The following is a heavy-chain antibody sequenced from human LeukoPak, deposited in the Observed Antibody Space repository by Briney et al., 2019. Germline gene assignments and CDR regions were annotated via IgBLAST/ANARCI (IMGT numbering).Heavy chain of an antibody. D-gene: IGHD2-2*01. J-gene: IGHJ4*02. CDR3: AKEGCSITSCSYFDY. Sequence: PGGSLRLSCAASGFTFSSYAMTWVRQAPGKGLEWVSTISGSGGSTYYADSVKGRFTISRDNSKNTLYLQMNSLRAEDTAVYFCAKEGCSITSCSYFDYWGQGTLVTVSS. CDR1: GFTFSSYA. V-gene: IGHV3-23*01. CDR2: ISGSGGST.